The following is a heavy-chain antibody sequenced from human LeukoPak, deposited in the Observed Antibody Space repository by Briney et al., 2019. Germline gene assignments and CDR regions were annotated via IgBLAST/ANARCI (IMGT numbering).Heavy chain of an antibody. CDR1: GYSISSGYY. D-gene: IGHD3-9*01. V-gene: IGHV4-38-2*02. J-gene: IGHJ4*02. Sequence: PSETLSLTCTVSGYSISSGYYWGWIRQPPGKGLEWIGSIYHSGSTYYNPSLKSRVTISVDTSKNQFSLKLSSVTAADTAVYYCARTPTTYYDILTGYYTFDYWGQGALVTVSS. CDR2: IYHSGST. CDR3: ARTPTTYYDILTGYYTFDY.